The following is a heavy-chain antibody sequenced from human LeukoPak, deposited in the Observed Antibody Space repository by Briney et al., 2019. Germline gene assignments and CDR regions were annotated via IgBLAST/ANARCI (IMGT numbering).Heavy chain of an antibody. CDR1: GDTFTYYG. D-gene: IGHD2-15*01. CDR3: ARSRRVVVPSTLNSADDYYYYMDV. Sequence: ASVKGSSKASGDTFTYYGLNWVRHTPRQRLENLGGINTQTGNPTSGQSFTGRFVFSFDTSLSTAYLEISSLKAEDTAIYYCARSRRVVVPSTLNSADDYYYYMDVWGKGTTVTVSS. V-gene: IGHV7-4-1*02. J-gene: IGHJ6*03. CDR2: INTQTGNP.